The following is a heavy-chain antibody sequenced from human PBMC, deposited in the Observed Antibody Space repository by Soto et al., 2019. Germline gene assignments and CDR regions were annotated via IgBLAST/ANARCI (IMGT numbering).Heavy chain of an antibody. D-gene: IGHD6-13*01. Sequence: PGGSLRHSCAASGGPFSSYWMSWVRLAPGKGLEWVANIKQNGSEKYYVDSVKGRFTISRDNAKNSLYLQMNSLRTEDTAVYYCVRGVIHWGLGTLVTVSS. J-gene: IGHJ4*02. V-gene: IGHV3-7*01. CDR1: GGPFSSYW. CDR2: IKQNGSEK. CDR3: VRGVIH.